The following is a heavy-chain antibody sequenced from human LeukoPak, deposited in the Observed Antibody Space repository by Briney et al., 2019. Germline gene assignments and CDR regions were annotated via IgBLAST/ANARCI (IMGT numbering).Heavy chain of an antibody. D-gene: IGHD6-19*01. Sequence: ASVKVSCKASGYTFTSYDINWVRQATGQGLEWMGWMNPNSGNTGYAQEFQGRVTMTRNTSISTAYMELSSLRAEDTAVYYCARHPDGSGWYWTGYYYYGMDVWGQGTTVTVSS. V-gene: IGHV1-8*01. J-gene: IGHJ6*02. CDR3: ARHPDGSGWYWTGYYYYGMDV. CDR1: GYTFTSYD. CDR2: MNPNSGNT.